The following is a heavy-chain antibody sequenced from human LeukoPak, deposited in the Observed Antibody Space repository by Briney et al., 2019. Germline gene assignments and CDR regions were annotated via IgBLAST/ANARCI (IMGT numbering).Heavy chain of an antibody. CDR2: MYRDGTT. Sequence: GGSLRLSCAASGFTVSANYMSWVRQAPGKGLEWVSVMYRDGTTYYTEPVKGRFTLSRDYSRSTLYLQMNSLRAEDTAVYYCASGSGVYMFFDCWGQGTLVTVSS. J-gene: IGHJ4*02. CDR3: ASGSGVYMFFDC. CDR1: GFTVSANY. V-gene: IGHV3-53*01. D-gene: IGHD3-10*01.